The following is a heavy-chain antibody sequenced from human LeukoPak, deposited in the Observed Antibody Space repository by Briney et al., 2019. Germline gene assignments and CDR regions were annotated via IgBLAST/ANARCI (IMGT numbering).Heavy chain of an antibody. Sequence: SETLSLTCAVSGGSISSSNWWSWVRQPPGKGLEWIGEIYHSGSTNYNPSLKSRVTISVDKSKNQFSLKLSSVTAADTAVYYCARATTGGGYYDSSGYSLDYWGQGTLVTVSS. J-gene: IGHJ4*02. CDR1: GGSISSSNW. V-gene: IGHV4-4*02. CDR2: IYHSGST. D-gene: IGHD3-22*01. CDR3: ARATTGGGYYDSSGYSLDY.